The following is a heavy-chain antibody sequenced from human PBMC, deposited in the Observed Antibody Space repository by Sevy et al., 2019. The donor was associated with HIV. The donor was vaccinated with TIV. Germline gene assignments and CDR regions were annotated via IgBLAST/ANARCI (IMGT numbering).Heavy chain of an antibody. D-gene: IGHD2-8*02. Sequence: GGSLRLSCAASGFDVSNNYMSWVRQAPGKGLEWVSVIYTGGSTYYADSVTGRFTMSRDISKNTVYLQMDSLSAEDTAVYYCARDHGGVQDWYFDLWGRGTLVTVSS. CDR3: ARDHGGVQDWYFDL. CDR2: IYTGGST. J-gene: IGHJ2*01. CDR1: GFDVSNNY. V-gene: IGHV3-53*01.